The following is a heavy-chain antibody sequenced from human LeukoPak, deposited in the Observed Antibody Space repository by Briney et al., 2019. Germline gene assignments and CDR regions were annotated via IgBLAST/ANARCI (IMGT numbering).Heavy chain of an antibody. J-gene: IGHJ3*02. Sequence: ASVKVSCKASGYTFTSYDINWVRQATGQGLEWMGWMNPNSGNTDYAQKFQGRVTMTRNTSISTAYMELSSLRSEDTAVYYCARDLPPPHYGGNSAGAFDIWGQGTMVTVSS. CDR2: MNPNSGNT. V-gene: IGHV1-8*01. D-gene: IGHD4-23*01. CDR3: ARDLPPPHYGGNSAGAFDI. CDR1: GYTFTSYD.